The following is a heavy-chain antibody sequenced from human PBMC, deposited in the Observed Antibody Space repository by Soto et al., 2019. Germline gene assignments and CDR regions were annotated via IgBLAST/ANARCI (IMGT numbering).Heavy chain of an antibody. CDR1: GYTFTSYD. D-gene: IGHD5-18*01. J-gene: IGHJ4*02. CDR2: IIPVLGVG. CDR3: AREAGYTYGYVFDY. V-gene: IGHV1-69*10. Sequence: GASVKVSCKASGYTFTSYDINWVRQAPGQGLEWLGGIIPVLGVGDNAQNFQGRVTITADASTSTAYLELSSLRSEDTALYYCAREAGYTYGYVFDYWGQGTLVTVSS.